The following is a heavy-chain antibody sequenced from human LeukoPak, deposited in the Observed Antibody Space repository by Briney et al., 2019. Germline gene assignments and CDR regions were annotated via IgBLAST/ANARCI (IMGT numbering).Heavy chain of an antibody. D-gene: IGHD6-19*01. CDR1: GGSISSSSYY. CDR2: IYYSGST. V-gene: IGHV4-39*01. CDR3: ARHVGGWYNWFDP. J-gene: IGHJ5*02. Sequence: SETLSLTCTVSGGSISSSSYYWGWIRQPPGKGLECIGSIYYSGSTYYNPSLKSRVTISVDTSKNQFSLKLSSVTAADTAVYYCARHVGGWYNWFDPWGQGTLVTVSS.